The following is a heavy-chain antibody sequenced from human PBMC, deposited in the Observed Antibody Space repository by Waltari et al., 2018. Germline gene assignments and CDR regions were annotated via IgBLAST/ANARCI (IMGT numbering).Heavy chain of an antibody. J-gene: IGHJ4*02. CDR3: ASPSFSSPTSAGY. D-gene: IGHD2-2*01. CDR2: INPKTSDI. CDR1: FSGYY. V-gene: IGHV1-2*06. Sequence: FSGYYMYWVRQAPGQGLEWMGRINPKTSDIDYSQKFQGRFTMTADTSINTVYMELRRLRSDDTAVYFCASPSFSSPTSAGYWGQGTLVTVSS.